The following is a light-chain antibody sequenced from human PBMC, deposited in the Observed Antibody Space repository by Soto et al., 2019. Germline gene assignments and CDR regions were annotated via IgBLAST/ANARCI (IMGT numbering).Light chain of an antibody. J-gene: IGLJ1*01. Sequence: QSVLTQPASVSGSPGQSITVSCTGTSSDVGGYNYVSWYQQHPGKAPKLMIYDVSNRPSGVSNRFSGSKSGNTASLTISGLQAEDEADYYCNSYTRSSTYVLGTGPKVTVL. CDR3: NSYTRSSTYV. CDR2: DVS. CDR1: SSDVGGYNY. V-gene: IGLV2-14*01.